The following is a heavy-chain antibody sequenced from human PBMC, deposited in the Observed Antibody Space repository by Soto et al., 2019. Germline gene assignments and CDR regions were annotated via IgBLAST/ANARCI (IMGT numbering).Heavy chain of an antibody. D-gene: IGHD3-10*01. CDR3: ARVVRIMVRGGQNYFDY. Sequence: QVQLVQSGAEVKKPGASVKVSCKASGYTYTSYGISWVRQAPGQGLEWIGWISAYNGNTNYAQKLQGRVTMTTDTSTSTAYMELRSLRSDDTAVYYCARVVRIMVRGGQNYFDYWGQGTLVTVSS. CDR1: GYTYTSYG. V-gene: IGHV1-18*01. CDR2: ISAYNGNT. J-gene: IGHJ4*02.